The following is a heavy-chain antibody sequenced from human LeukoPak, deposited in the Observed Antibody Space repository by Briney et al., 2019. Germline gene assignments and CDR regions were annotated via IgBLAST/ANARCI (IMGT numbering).Heavy chain of an antibody. J-gene: IGHJ4*02. CDR2: IIWNGGST. CDR1: GFTFDDYG. Sequence: GGSLRLSCAASGFTFDDYGMSWVRQAPGKGLEWVSGIIWNGGSTGYTDSVKGRFTISRDNAKNSLYLQMNSLRAEDTALYHCARAYCSGGSCLELDYWGQGTLVTVSS. CDR3: ARAYCSGGSCLELDY. D-gene: IGHD2-15*01. V-gene: IGHV3-20*01.